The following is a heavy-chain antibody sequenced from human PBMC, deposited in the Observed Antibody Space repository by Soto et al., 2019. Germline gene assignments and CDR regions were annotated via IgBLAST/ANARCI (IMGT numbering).Heavy chain of an antibody. CDR1: GGSISSSNW. J-gene: IGHJ4*02. Sequence: QVQLQESGPGLVKPSGTLSLTCAVSGGSISSSNWWSWVRQPPGKGLEWIGEIYHSGSTNYNPSLKSRVTISVDKSKNQFSLKLSSVTGADTAVYYGASRPGGYCSGGSCSGVDYWGQGTLVTVSS. CDR3: ASRPGGYCSGGSCSGVDY. V-gene: IGHV4-4*02. D-gene: IGHD2-15*01. CDR2: IYHSGST.